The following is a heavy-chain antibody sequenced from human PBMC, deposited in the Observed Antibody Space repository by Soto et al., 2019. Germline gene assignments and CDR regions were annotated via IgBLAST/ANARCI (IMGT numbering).Heavy chain of an antibody. CDR1: GGSFSSSSYY. V-gene: IGHV4-39*07. Sequence: SETLSLTCTVSGGSFSSSSYYWGWIRQPPGKGLEWIGSIYYSGSTYYNPSLKSRVTISVDTSKNQFSLKLSSVTAADTAVYYCARDLRGSYYYYYYGMDVWGQGTTVTVSS. D-gene: IGHD1-26*01. J-gene: IGHJ6*02. CDR3: ARDLRGSYYYYYYGMDV. CDR2: IYYSGST.